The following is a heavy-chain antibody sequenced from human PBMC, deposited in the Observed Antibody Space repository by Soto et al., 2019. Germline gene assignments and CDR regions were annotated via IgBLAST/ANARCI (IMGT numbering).Heavy chain of an antibody. V-gene: IGHV1-46*01. CDR2: INPSGGYT. J-gene: IGHJ4*02. D-gene: IGHD5-12*01. Sequence: ASVKVSCKASGYTFTRYYMHWLRQAPGQGFEWMGIINPSGGYTTFAQKFQGRVTMTRDTSTSTLYMDLSSLRSEDTAVYYCAREDPRTDMVAESRAPHYRSQATLVPVS. CDR1: GYTFTRYY. CDR3: AREDPRTDMVAESRAPHY.